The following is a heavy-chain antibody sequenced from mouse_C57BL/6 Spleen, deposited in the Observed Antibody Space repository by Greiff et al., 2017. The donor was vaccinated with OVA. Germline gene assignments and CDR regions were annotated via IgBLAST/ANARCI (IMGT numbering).Heavy chain of an antibody. V-gene: IGHV1-26*01. CDR2: INPNNGGT. CDR3: AREGGLSYWYFDV. Sequence: VQLQQSGPELVKPGASVKISCKASGYTFTDYYMNWVKQSHGKSLEWIGDINPNNGGTSYNQKFKGKATLTVDKSSSTAYMELRSLTSEDSAVYYCAREGGLSYWYFDVWGTGTTVTVSS. J-gene: IGHJ1*03. D-gene: IGHD3-1*01. CDR1: GYTFTDYY.